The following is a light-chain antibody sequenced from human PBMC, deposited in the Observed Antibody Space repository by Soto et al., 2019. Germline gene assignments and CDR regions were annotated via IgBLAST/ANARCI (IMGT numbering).Light chain of an antibody. CDR1: QSVSSN. CDR2: GAS. V-gene: IGKV3-15*01. Sequence: VMTQSPATLSVSQGEGATLSCRASQSVSSNLVWYQHRPGQAPRLLIYGASTRATDIPARFSGSGSGTEFTLTISSLQSEDYAVYYCQQYNNLPRTFGGGTKVDIK. CDR3: QQYNNLPRT. J-gene: IGKJ4*01.